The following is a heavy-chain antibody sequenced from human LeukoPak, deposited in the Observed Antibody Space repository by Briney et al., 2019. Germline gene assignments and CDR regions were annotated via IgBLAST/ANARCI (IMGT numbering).Heavy chain of an antibody. Sequence: KPSEPLSLTCTVSGGSISSYYWSWIRQPPGKGLEWIGYNYYGGSTNYNPSLKSRVTISVDTSKNQFSLKLRSVTAADTAVYYCARVGGGSSGWYPWGQGTLVTVSS. V-gene: IGHV4-59*01. CDR3: ARVGGGSSGWYP. CDR2: NYYGGST. CDR1: GGSISSYY. D-gene: IGHD6-19*01. J-gene: IGHJ4*02.